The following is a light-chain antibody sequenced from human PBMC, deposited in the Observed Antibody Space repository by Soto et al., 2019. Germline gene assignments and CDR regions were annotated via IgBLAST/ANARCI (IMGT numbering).Light chain of an antibody. CDR3: SSFKSSNTQV. CDR1: SSDVGGYKY. V-gene: IGLV2-14*01. J-gene: IGLJ2*01. CDR2: DVS. Sequence: QSVLTQPASVSGSPGQSITISCTGTSSDVGGYKYVSWYQQHPGKAPKLMIYDVSNRPSGVSDRFSGSKSGNTASLTISGLQAEDEADYYCSSFKSSNTQVFGGGTKVTV.